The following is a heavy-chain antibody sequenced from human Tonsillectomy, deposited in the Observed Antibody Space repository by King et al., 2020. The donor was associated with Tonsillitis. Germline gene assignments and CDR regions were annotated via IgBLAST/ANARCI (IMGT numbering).Heavy chain of an antibody. CDR2: IYWNDDK. CDR1: GFSLSTSAVG. Sequence: TLKESGPTLVKPTQTLTLTCTFSGFSLSTSAVGVGWIRQPPGKALEWLALIYWNDDKRYSPSLKSRLTITKDTSKNQVVLTMTNMDPVDTATYYCGHSLRYEDSSGAYFDYWGQGTLVTVSS. V-gene: IGHV2-5*01. CDR3: GHSLRYEDSSGAYFDY. D-gene: IGHD3-22*01. J-gene: IGHJ4*02.